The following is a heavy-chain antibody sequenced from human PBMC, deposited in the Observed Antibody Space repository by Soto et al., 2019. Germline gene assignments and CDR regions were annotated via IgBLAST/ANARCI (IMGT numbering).Heavy chain of an antibody. CDR3: AGGYCSGGSCYPYYYYYGMDV. J-gene: IGHJ6*02. D-gene: IGHD2-15*01. CDR2: IIPIFGTA. V-gene: IGHV1-69*12. CDR1: GGTFSSYA. Sequence: QVQLVQSGAEVKKPGSSVKVSCKASGGTFSSYAISWVRQAPGQGLEWMGGIIPIFGTANYAQKFQGRVTITADESTSTAYMELSSLRSEDTAVYYCAGGYCSGGSCYPYYYYYGMDVWGQGTTVTVSS.